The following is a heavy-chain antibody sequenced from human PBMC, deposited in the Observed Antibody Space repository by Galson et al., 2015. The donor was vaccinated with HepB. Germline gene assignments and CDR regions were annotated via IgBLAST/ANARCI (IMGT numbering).Heavy chain of an antibody. CDR3: ARTGPGASFDY. J-gene: IGHJ4*02. CDR1: GFTFSSYG. CDR2: IGYDGSNK. V-gene: IGHV3-33*01. D-gene: IGHD7-27*01. Sequence: SLRLSCAASGFTFSSYGMHWVRQAPGKGLEWVAVIGYDGSNKYYADSVKGRFTISRDNSKNTLYLQMNSLRAEDTAVYYCARTGPGASFDYWGQGTLVTVSS.